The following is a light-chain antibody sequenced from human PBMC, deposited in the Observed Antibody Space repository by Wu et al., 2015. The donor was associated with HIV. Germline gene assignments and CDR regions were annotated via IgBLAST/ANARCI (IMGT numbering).Light chain of an antibody. CDR3: QQYANHLYT. Sequence: DIQMTQSPPTLSTSVGDRVTITCRASQDISIWLAWYQQKPGKAPKLLISKTSNLEDGVPSRFSGSGSGTEFTLTISSLQPDDFATYYCQQYANHLYTFGQGTKLVIK. CDR1: QDISIW. J-gene: IGKJ2*01. CDR2: KTS. V-gene: IGKV1-5*03.